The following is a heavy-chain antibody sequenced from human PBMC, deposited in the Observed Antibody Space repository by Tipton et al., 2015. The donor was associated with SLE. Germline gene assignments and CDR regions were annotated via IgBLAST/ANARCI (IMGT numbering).Heavy chain of an antibody. V-gene: IGHV4-59*01. CDR1: GGSISSYY. D-gene: IGHD3-22*01. CDR3: ARDLDYYDSSGYPL. J-gene: IGHJ4*02. Sequence: TLSLTCTVSGGSISSYYWSWIRHPPGKGLEWIGYIYYSGSTNYNPSLKSRVTISVDTSKSQFSLKLSSVTAADTAVYYCARDLDYYDSSGYPLWGQGTLVTVSS. CDR2: IYYSGST.